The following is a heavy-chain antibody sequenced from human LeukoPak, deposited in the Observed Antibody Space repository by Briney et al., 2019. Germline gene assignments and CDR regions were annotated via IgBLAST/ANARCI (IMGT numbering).Heavy chain of an antibody. V-gene: IGHV4-59*01. Sequence: SETLSLTCTVSGGSISTYYWSWIRQPPGKGLEWIGYMYSSGSTNYNPSLKSRVTLSLDTSKNQFSLKLSSVTAADTAVYYCARGRTTYYSDSVAYYRDAFDIWGQGTMVTVCS. CDR1: GGSISTYY. J-gene: IGHJ3*02. CDR2: MYSSGST. D-gene: IGHD3-22*01. CDR3: ARGRTTYYSDSVAYYRDAFDI.